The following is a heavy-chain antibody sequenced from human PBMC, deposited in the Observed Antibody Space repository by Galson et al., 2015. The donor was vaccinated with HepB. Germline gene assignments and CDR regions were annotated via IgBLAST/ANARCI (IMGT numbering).Heavy chain of an antibody. Sequence: ETLSLTCTVSGGSISSYYWSWIRQPPGKGLEWIGYIYYSGSTNYNPSLKSRVTISVDTSKNQFSLKLSSVTAADTAVYYCARRQPYYYYYGMDVWGQGTTVTVSS. CDR3: ARRQPYYYYYGMDV. J-gene: IGHJ6*02. D-gene: IGHD5-18*01. CDR1: GGSISSYY. V-gene: IGHV4-59*08. CDR2: IYYSGST.